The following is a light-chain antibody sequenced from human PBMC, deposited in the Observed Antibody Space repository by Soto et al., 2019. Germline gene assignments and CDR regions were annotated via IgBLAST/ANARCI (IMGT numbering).Light chain of an antibody. J-gene: IGKJ4*01. V-gene: IGKV1-39*01. Sequence: DIQMTQSPSSLSASVGDRVTITCRASQSISIYLNWYQQKPGKASILLVYAGSSLKGGVPSRFGGSGSGTDFTLTITSLQPEDFATYYCQQSYSTPTFGGGTKVEIK. CDR2: AGS. CDR1: QSISIY. CDR3: QQSYSTPT.